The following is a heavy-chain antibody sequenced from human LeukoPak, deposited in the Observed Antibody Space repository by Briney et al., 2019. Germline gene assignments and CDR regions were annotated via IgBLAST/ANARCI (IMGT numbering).Heavy chain of an antibody. Sequence: ASVEVSCKASGYTFTSYGISWVRQAPGQGLEWMGWISAYNGKTRYAQKFQDGVTMTTDKSTSMAYMELRSLRSDDTAVYFCARDRYNQADFAYWGQGALVTVSS. CDR2: ISAYNGKT. D-gene: IGHD1-14*01. J-gene: IGHJ4*02. CDR3: ARDRYNQADFAY. CDR1: GYTFTSYG. V-gene: IGHV1-18*01.